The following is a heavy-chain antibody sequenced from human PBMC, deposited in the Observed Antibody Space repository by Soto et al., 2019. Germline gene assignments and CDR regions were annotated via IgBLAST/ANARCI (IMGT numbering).Heavy chain of an antibody. CDR1: GFTFSDYY. D-gene: IGHD4-17*01. J-gene: IGHJ5*01. CDR2: ISSRGTLS. CDR3: ARLGGDYNRKWYWFDS. Sequence: QVQLVESGGGLVKPGGSLRLSCAASGFTFSDYYMSWIRQAPGKGLQWVSYISSRGTLSKYADSVKGRFAISRDNAQKSLFLQLDSLRDEDTAVYCCARLGGDYNRKWYWFDSWGQGTQVTVSS. V-gene: IGHV3-11*01.